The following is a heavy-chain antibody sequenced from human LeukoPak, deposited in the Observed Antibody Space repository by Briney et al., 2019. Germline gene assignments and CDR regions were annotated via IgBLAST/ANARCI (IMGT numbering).Heavy chain of an antibody. CDR2: INHSGST. Sequence: SETLSLTCAVYGGSFSGYYWSWIRQPPGKGLEWIGEINHSGSTNYNPPLKSRVTTSVDTSKNQFSLKLSSVTAADTAVYYCAREVVVVVAAPFDPWGQGTLVTVSS. J-gene: IGHJ5*02. CDR3: AREVVVVVAAPFDP. D-gene: IGHD2-15*01. CDR1: GGSFSGYY. V-gene: IGHV4-34*01.